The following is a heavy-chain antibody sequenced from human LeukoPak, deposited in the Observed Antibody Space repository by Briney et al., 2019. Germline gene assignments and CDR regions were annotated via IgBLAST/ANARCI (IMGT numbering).Heavy chain of an antibody. V-gene: IGHV4-59*01. D-gene: IGHD2-15*01. Sequence: SETLSLTCTVSGGSISSYYWSWIRQPPGKGLEWIGYIYYSGSTNYNPSLKSRVTISVDTSKNQFSLKLSSVTAADTAVYYCARFFPTLGGWFDPWGQGTLVTVSS. CDR2: IYYSGST. CDR1: GGSISSYY. CDR3: ARFFPTLGGWFDP. J-gene: IGHJ5*02.